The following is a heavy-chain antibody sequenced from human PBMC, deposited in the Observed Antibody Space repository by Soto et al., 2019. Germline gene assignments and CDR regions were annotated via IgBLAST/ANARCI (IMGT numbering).Heavy chain of an antibody. CDR3: AGYYGSGSYAHPDYYYVMDV. V-gene: IGHV4-31*03. J-gene: IGHJ6*02. Sequence: NPSETLSLTCTVSGGSISSGGYYWSWIRQHPGKGLEGIGYIYYSGSTYYNPSLRSRVTIPVDTSKNQFSLKLSSVTAADTAVYYCAGYYGSGSYAHPDYYYVMDVWGQGTTFTVSS. D-gene: IGHD3-10*01. CDR2: IYYSGST. CDR1: GGSISSGGYY.